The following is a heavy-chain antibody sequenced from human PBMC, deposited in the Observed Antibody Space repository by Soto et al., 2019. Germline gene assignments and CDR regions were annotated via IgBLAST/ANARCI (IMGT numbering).Heavy chain of an antibody. CDR1: GFVFNNYD. CDR3: ATSHHWNLGS. CDR2: IGTAGDT. Sequence: GGSLRLSCAASGFVFNNYDMHWVRQGTGKGLEWVSAIGTAGDTYYPDSVRVRFTLSREEAKNSIYLQMNSLTAEDTAVYFCATSHHWNLGSWGQGTLVTVSS. V-gene: IGHV3-13*01. D-gene: IGHD1-1*01. J-gene: IGHJ4*02.